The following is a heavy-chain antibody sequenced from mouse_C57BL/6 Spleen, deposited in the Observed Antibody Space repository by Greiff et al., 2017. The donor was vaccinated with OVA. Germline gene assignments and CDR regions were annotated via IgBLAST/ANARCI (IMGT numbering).Heavy chain of an antibody. J-gene: IGHJ4*01. V-gene: IGHV5-6*01. CDR1: GFTFSSYG. CDR2: ISSGGSYT. D-gene: IGHD1-1*01. CDR3: ARPLLYYYAMDY. Sequence: EVKLVESGGDLVKPGGSLKLSCAASGFTFSSYGMSWVRQTPDKRLEWVATISSGGSYTYYPDSVKGRFTISRDNAKNTLYLQMSSLKSEDTAMYYCARPLLYYYAMDYWGQGTSVTVSS.